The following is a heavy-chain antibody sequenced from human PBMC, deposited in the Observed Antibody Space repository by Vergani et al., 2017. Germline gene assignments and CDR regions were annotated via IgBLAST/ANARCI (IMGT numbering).Heavy chain of an antibody. CDR3: ARDSNSGYDSADY. J-gene: IGHJ4*02. Sequence: EVQLVESGGGLVKPGGSLRLSCAASGITFSSYSMNWVRQAPGKGLEWVSSISSSSSYIYYADSVKGRFTISRDNAKNSLYLQMNSLRAEYTAVYYCARDSNSGYDSADYWGQGTLVTVSS. D-gene: IGHD5-12*01. CDR1: GITFSSYS. CDR2: ISSSSSYI. V-gene: IGHV3-21*01.